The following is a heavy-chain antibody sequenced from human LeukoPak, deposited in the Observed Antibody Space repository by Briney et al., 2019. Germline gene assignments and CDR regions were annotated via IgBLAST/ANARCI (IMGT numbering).Heavy chain of an antibody. CDR1: GYTFTGYY. CDR3: AREQWELLWDY. V-gene: IGHV1-2*06. D-gene: IGHD1-26*01. J-gene: IGHJ4*02. Sequence: GASVKGSCKASGYTFTGYYMHWVRQARGQGLEWMGRINPNSGGTNYAQKVQGRVTTTRDTSISTAYMELSRLRSDDTAVYYCAREQWELLWDYWGQGTLVTVSS. CDR2: INPNSGGT.